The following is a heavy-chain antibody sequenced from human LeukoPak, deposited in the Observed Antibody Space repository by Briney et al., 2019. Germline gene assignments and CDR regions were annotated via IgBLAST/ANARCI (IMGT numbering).Heavy chain of an antibody. J-gene: IGHJ4*02. V-gene: IGHV1-69*01. CDR2: IIPVFGTA. CDR1: GGTFSSYA. D-gene: IGHD2-15*01. CDR3: ARAVGAAPFDY. Sequence: SVKVSCKTSGGTFSSYAISWVRQAPGQGLEWMGGIIPVFGTANYAQKFQGRVTITADESTSTTYMELSSLRSEDTAVYYCARAVGAAPFDYWGQGTLVTVSS.